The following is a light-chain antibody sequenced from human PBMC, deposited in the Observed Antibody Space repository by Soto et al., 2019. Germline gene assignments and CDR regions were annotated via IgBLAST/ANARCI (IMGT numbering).Light chain of an antibody. CDR1: QRVSSN. J-gene: IGKJ1*01. CDR3: QQYNNWPWT. V-gene: IGKV3-15*01. Sequence: EIVMTQSPATLSVSPGERATISCRASQRVSSNLAWYQQKPGQAPRLLIYGASTRATGIPARFSGSGSGTEFTLTISSLQSEDFAVYYCQQYNNWPWTFGQGTKVEI. CDR2: GAS.